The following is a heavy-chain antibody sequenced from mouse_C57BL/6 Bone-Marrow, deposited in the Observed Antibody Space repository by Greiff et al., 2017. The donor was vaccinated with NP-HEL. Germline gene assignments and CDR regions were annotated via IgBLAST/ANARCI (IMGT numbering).Heavy chain of an antibody. CDR3: ASDGYFWFAY. CDR2: IDPSYSYT. J-gene: IGHJ3*01. D-gene: IGHD2-3*01. CDR1: GYTFTSYW. V-gene: IGHV1-59*01. Sequence: QVQLQQPGAELVRPGTSVKLSCKASGYTFTSYWMHWVKQRPGQGLEWIGVIDPSYSYTNYNQKFKGKATLTVDTSSSTAYMQLSSLTSEDSAVYYCASDGYFWFAYWGQGTLVTVSA.